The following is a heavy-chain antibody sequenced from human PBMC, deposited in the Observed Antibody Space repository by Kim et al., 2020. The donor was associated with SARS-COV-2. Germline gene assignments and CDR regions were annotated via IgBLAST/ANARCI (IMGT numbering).Heavy chain of an antibody. CDR2: ISYHGSAT. D-gene: IGHD6-19*01. CDR3: AKDLYSSGWYNYGDP. CDR1: GFTFSNCG. J-gene: IGHJ5*02. V-gene: IGHV3-30*18. Sequence: GGSLRLSCAASGFTFSNCGMHWVRQAPGKGLAWVAMISYHGSATYYADSVKGRFTISRDNSNSTLYLQMNSLGPEDTAVYYCAKDLYSSGWYNYGDPWGQGTRVNVSS.